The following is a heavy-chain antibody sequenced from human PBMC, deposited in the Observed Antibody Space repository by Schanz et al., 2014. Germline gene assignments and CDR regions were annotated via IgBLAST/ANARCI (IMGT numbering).Heavy chain of an antibody. Sequence: EVQLVESGGGLVKPGGSLRLSCATSGLTFTSAWMSWVRQAPGKGLEWVSYVSRSTPDIYYADSVKGRFTMSRDNAKNSVFLQMNSLRAEDTALYYCARDRRNADLDYWGQGTLVTVSS. CDR3: ARDRRNADLDY. J-gene: IGHJ4*02. CDR2: VSRSTPDI. CDR1: GLTFTSAW. D-gene: IGHD1-1*01. V-gene: IGHV3-48*01.